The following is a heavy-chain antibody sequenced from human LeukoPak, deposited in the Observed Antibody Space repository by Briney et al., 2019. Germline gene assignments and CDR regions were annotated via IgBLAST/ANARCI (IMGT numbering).Heavy chain of an antibody. CDR2: INGDGSST. V-gene: IGHV3-74*01. Sequence: GGSLRLSCAASGFTFSSYWMHWVRQGPGKGLLWVSRINGDGSSTSYADSVEGRFTISRDNAKNSLYLQMNSLRAEDTAVYYCARDLNIATVTTEDYWGQGTLVTVSS. CDR1: GFTFSSYW. J-gene: IGHJ4*02. D-gene: IGHD4-17*01. CDR3: ARDLNIATVTTEDY.